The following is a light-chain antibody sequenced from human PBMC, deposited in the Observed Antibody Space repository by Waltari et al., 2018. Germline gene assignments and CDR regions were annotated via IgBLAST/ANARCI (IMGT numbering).Light chain of an antibody. J-gene: IGLJ2*01. CDR1: RSNIGNNT. CDR2: TTN. CDR3: ATWDDSLNGPV. Sequence: TISCSGKRSNIGNNTVNWYQQRPGTAPKLRIYTTNQRPSGVPYRFSGAKSGTSASLAISGVQSEDEDDYYCATWDDSLNGPVFGGGTKLTVL. V-gene: IGLV1-44*01.